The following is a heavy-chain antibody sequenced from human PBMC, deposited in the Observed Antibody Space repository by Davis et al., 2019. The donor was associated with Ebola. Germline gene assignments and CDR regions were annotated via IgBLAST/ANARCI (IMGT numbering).Heavy chain of an antibody. CDR2: ISDSGTST. CDR3: AKDPLAYAPGYWYGMDV. CDR1: GFTFSSYA. Sequence: GESLKISCAASGFTFSSYAMSWVRQAPGKGLEWVSTISDSGTSTYSADSVKGRFTISRDNSKNTLYLQINSLRAEDTAVYYCAKDPLAYAPGYWYGMDVWGQGTTVTVSS. J-gene: IGHJ6*01. D-gene: IGHD4-17*01. V-gene: IGHV3-23*01.